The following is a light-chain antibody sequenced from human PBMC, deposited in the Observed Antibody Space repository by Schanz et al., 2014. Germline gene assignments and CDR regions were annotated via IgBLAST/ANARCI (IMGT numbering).Light chain of an antibody. CDR2: DVS. CDR1: SSDVGGYNY. V-gene: IGLV2-14*01. J-gene: IGLJ3*02. CDR3: SSYTSSSLLV. Sequence: QSALTQPASVSGSPGQSITISCTGTSSDVGGYNYVSWYQQHPGKAPKLMIYDVSNRPSGVSNRFSGSKSGNTASLTISGLQAEDEDDYYCSSYTSSSLLVFGGGTQLTVL.